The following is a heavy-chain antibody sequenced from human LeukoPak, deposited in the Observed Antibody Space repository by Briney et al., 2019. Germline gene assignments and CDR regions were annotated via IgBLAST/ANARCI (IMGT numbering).Heavy chain of an antibody. CDR2: IYTSGST. CDR1: GGSISSGSYY. D-gene: IGHD4-17*01. CDR3: ASYSSDYVFSP. J-gene: IGHJ4*02. V-gene: IGHV4-61*02. Sequence: SETLSLTCTVSGGSISSGSYYWSWIRQPAGKGLEWIGRIYTSGSTNYNPSLKSRVTISVDTSKNQLSLKLSSVTAADTAVYYCASYSSDYVFSPWGQGTLVIVSS.